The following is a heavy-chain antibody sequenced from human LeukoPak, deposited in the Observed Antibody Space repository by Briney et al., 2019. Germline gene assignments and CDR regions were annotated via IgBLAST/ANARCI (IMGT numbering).Heavy chain of an antibody. CDR3: ARVGVRYSSPATFDY. V-gene: IGHV3-21*01. Sequence: GGSLRLSCAASGFTFSSYSMNWVRQAPGKGLEWVSSISSSSSYIYYADSVKGRFTISRDNAKNSLYLQMNSLRAEDTAVYYCARVGVRYSSPATFDYWGQGTLVTVSS. D-gene: IGHD6-13*01. CDR1: GFTFSSYS. J-gene: IGHJ4*02. CDR2: ISSSSSYI.